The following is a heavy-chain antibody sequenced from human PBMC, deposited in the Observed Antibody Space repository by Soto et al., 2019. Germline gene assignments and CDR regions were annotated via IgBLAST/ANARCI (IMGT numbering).Heavy chain of an antibody. V-gene: IGHV4-30-2*01. J-gene: IGHJ4*02. Sequence: QLQLQESGSGLVKPSQTLSLTCAVSGGSTSSGGYSWSWLRQPPGKGLEWIGYISHSGSTYHNPSLKIRVTISVDTSKNQFSLRLSSVTAADTAVYYCARGGLLPDYWGQGTLVTVSS. D-gene: IGHD6-19*01. CDR1: GGSTSSGGYS. CDR2: ISHSGST. CDR3: ARGGLLPDY.